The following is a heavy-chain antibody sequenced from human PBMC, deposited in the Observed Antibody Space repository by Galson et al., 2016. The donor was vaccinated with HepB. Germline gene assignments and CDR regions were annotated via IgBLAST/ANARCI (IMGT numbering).Heavy chain of an antibody. D-gene: IGHD2-15*01. Sequence: SLRLSCAASGLTFSRCDMHWVRQATGKGLEWVSAIGTAGDTYYPGSMRGRFTISRENSKNSLYLRMNSLTAGDTAVYYCARGKFDCSGGTCHYYGMDVWGKGTTVTVSS. V-gene: IGHV3-13*01. CDR3: ARGKFDCSGGTCHYYGMDV. CDR1: GLTFSRCD. J-gene: IGHJ6*04. CDR2: IGTAGDT.